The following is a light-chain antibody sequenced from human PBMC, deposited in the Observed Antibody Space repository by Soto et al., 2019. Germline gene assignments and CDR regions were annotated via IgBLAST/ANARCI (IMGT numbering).Light chain of an antibody. Sequence: QSVLTQPPSASGTPGQRVTISCSGSSSNIGSKTVNWYQQLPGTAPKLLIYSNYQRPSGVPDRFSGSKSGTSASLAISGLQSEDEADYYCSAWDASLNGYVFGTVTKVTV. CDR2: SNY. CDR3: SAWDASLNGYV. V-gene: IGLV1-44*01. J-gene: IGLJ1*01. CDR1: SSNIGSKT.